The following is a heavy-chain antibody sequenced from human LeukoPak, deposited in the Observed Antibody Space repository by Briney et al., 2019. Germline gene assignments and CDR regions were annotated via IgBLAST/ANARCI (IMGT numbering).Heavy chain of an antibody. V-gene: IGHV1-69*04. CDR1: GGTFSSYA. D-gene: IGHD2-2*01. J-gene: IGHJ4*02. Sequence: SVKVSCKASGGTFSSYAISWVRQAPGQGLEWMGRIIPNLGMALYAQKFKGRVTITADKSPSTAYMELSSLTSEDTAVYFCARDLVCTMNCKDSWGQGTLVTV. CDR2: IIPNLGMA. CDR3: ARDLVCTMNCKDS.